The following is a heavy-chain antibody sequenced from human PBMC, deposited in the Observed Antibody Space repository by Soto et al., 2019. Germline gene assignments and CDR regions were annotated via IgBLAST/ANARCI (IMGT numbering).Heavy chain of an antibody. CDR3: ARLPGYSSSWYWGHWFDP. D-gene: IGHD6-13*01. V-gene: IGHV4-34*01. CDR2: INHSGST. Sequence: SETLSLTCAVYGGSFSGYYWSWIRQPPGKGLEWIGEINHSGSTNYNPSLKSRVTISVGTSKNQFSLKLSSVTAADTAVYYCARLPGYSSSWYWGHWFDPWGQGTLVTVSS. CDR1: GGSFSGYY. J-gene: IGHJ5*02.